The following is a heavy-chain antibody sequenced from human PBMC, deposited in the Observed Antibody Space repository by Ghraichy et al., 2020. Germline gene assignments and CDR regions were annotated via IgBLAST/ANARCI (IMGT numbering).Heavy chain of an antibody. CDR1: GFTVSSSV. J-gene: IGHJ5*02. CDR2: IHFGDADT. CDR3: TKTISYCSGGRCYSGWFDP. V-gene: IGHV3-23*01. Sequence: GGSLRLSCAASGFTVSSSVMSWVRQAPGKGLEWVSDIHFGDADTLYADSVRGRFTISRDNSNNTLFLHMNSLGVEDTAVYYCTKTISYCSGGRCYSGWFDPWGQGTLVTVSS. D-gene: IGHD2-15*01.